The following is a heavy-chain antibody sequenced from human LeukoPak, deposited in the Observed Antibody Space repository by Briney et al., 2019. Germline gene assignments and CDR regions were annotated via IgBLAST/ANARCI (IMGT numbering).Heavy chain of an antibody. J-gene: IGHJ5*02. CDR2: ISSSGTTI. Sequence: GGSLRPSCVASGFTFSSFEMNWVRQAPGKGLEWVSYISSSGTTISYADSVKGRFTISRDNANNSLYLQMNSLKVEDTAFYHCASYGSANLWGQGTLVTVSS. CDR3: ASYGSANL. D-gene: IGHD3-10*01. CDR1: GFTFSSFE. V-gene: IGHV3-48*03.